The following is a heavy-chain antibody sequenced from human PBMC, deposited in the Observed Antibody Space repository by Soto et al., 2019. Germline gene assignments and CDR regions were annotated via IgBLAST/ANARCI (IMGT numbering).Heavy chain of an antibody. CDR1: GYTLTDLC. V-gene: IGHV1-24*01. D-gene: IGHD3-3*01. CDR2: FDPEAQKT. CDR3: AIVERDFWRSRAFGMDV. J-gene: IGHJ6*02. Sequence: ASVKVSCKVSGYTLTDLCMHWVRQAPGKGLEWMGGFDPEAQKTIYAQKFQGRVTMTDDTSTDTAYMELSSLTSDDTAVYYCAIVERDFWRSRAFGMDVWGQGTAVTVSS.